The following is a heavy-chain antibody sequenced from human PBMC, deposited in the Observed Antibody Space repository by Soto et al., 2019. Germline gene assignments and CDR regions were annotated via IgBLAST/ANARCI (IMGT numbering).Heavy chain of an antibody. CDR1: GGSISSYY. J-gene: IGHJ5*02. CDR2: ICYSGST. V-gene: IGHV4-59*01. Sequence: SETLSLTCTVSGGSISSYYWSWIRQPPGKGLEWIGYICYSGSTNYNPSLKSRVTISVDTSKNQFSLKLSSVTAADTAVYYCARVGYCSSTSCYASFDPWGQGILVTVSS. CDR3: ARVGYCSSTSCYASFDP. D-gene: IGHD2-2*01.